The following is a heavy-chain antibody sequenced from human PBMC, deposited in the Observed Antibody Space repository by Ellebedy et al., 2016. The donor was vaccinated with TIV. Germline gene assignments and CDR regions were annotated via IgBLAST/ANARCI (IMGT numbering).Heavy chain of an antibody. Sequence: GESLKISCAASGFTFSSYWMHWVRQAPGKGLEWVSRITSDGSRADSVKGRFTVSRDNAKNTLYLQMNSLRTEDTAVYYCARGLDHYDSSGYNWFDSWGQGTLVTVSS. J-gene: IGHJ5*01. V-gene: IGHV3-74*01. CDR2: ITSDGS. D-gene: IGHD3-22*01. CDR3: ARGLDHYDSSGYNWFDS. CDR1: GFTFSSYW.